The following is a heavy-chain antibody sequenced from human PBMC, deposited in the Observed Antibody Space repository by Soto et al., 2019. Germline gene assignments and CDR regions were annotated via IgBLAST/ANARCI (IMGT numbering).Heavy chain of an antibody. CDR1: GGSVSSGSYY. CDR3: ARVRGSYSRDYFDY. Sequence: PSETLSLTCTVSGGSVSSGSYYWSWIRQPPGKGLEWIGHIYYSGSTNYNPSLKSRVTISVDTSKNQFSLKLSSVTAADTAVYYCARVRGSYSRDYFDYWGQGTLVTVSS. J-gene: IGHJ4*02. CDR2: IYYSGST. V-gene: IGHV4-61*01. D-gene: IGHD2-21*01.